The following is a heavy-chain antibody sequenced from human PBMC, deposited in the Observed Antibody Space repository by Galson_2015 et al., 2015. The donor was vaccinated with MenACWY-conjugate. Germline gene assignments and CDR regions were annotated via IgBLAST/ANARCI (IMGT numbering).Heavy chain of an antibody. J-gene: IGHJ3*01. D-gene: IGHD2-2*01. CDR3: AHSHYCSTASCYAARAFDF. Sequence: PALERRTPSLTLSCTFSGFSLRTRRAGVGWIRPPQGQALEWLSLISWDDAMRYSPSLKSRLTITKDTSKNQVVLSMTNMDTVDPATYYCAHSHYCSTASCYAARAFDFWGQGTVVTVSS. CDR2: ISWDDAM. CDR1: GFSLRTRRAG. V-gene: IGHV2-5*02.